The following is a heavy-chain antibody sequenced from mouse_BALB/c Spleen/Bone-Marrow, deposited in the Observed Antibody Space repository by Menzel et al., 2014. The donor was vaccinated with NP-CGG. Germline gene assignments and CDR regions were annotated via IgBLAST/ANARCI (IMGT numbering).Heavy chain of an antibody. CDR1: GYSITSDYA. J-gene: IGHJ2*01. CDR3: ARYDYDVGYFDY. D-gene: IGHD2-4*01. Sequence: VQLKESGPGLVKPSQSLSLICTVTGYSITSDYAWNWIRQFPGNKPEWMGYISYSGSTSYNPSLKSRISITRDTSKNQFFLQLNSVTTEDTATYYCARYDYDVGYFDYWGQGTTLTVSS. V-gene: IGHV3-2*02. CDR2: ISYSGST.